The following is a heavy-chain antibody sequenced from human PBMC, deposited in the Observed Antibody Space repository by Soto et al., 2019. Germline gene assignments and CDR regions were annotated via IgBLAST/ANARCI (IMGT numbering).Heavy chain of an antibody. CDR1: GYTFPNYG. CDR3: ARDVLPYCGSDCYPGYFHH. J-gene: IGHJ1*01. D-gene: IGHD2-21*02. CDR2: ISAYNGNT. Sequence: QVQLVQSGVEVKKPGASVKVSCKASGYTFPNYGINWVRQAPGQGLEWKGWISAYNGNTDYAQKLQGRVTMTTDTSTTTAYMEVTNLRSDDTAVYYCARDVLPYCGSDCYPGYFHHWGQGTLVIVSS. V-gene: IGHV1-18*04.